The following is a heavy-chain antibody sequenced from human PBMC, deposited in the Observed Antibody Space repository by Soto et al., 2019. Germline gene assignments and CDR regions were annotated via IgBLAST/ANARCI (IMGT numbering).Heavy chain of an antibody. CDR2: IIPILGIA. V-gene: IGHV1-69*02. Sequence: QVQLVQSGAEVKKPGSSVKVSCKASGGTFSSYTISWVRQAPGQGLEWMGRIIPILGIANYAQKFQGRVTIAGEKARGKAYVELRSLKSEDTAVFNWASRYNFGSGIYLYYFDYGGQGPLVTVSS. D-gene: IGHD3-10*01. J-gene: IGHJ4*02. CDR1: GGTFSSYT. CDR3: ASRYNFGSGIYLYYFDY.